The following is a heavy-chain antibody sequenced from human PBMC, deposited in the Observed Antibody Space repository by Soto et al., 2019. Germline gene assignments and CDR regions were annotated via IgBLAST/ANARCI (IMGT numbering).Heavy chain of an antibody. CDR1: GFTFDDYA. J-gene: IGHJ4*02. CDR2: ISWNSGSI. D-gene: IGHD2-15*01. Sequence: GGSLRLSCAASGFTFDDYAMHWVRQAPGKGLEWVSGISWNSGSIGYADSVKGRFTISRDNAKNSLYLQMNSLRAEDTALYYCAKDIKVGYGSGGFDYWGQGTLVTVSS. CDR3: AKDIKVGYGSGGFDY. V-gene: IGHV3-9*01.